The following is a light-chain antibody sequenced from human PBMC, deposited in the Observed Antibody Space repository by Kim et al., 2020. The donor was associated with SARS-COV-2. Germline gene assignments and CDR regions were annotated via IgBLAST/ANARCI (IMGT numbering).Light chain of an antibody. V-gene: IGLV3-1*01. CDR1: KLGDKY. J-gene: IGLJ2*01. CDR3: QAWDSSTVV. Sequence: SYELTQPPSVSVSPGQTASITCSGDKLGDKYACWYQQKRGQSPVLVIYQDSKRPSGIPERFSGSNSGNTATLTISGTQAMDEADCYCQAWDSSTVVFGGGTQLTVL. CDR2: QDS.